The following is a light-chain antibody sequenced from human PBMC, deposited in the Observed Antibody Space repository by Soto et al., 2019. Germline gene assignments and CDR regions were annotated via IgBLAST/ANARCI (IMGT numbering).Light chain of an antibody. V-gene: IGKV1-39*01. Sequence: DIQMTQSPATLSASVGERVTLTFRASQSISSWLAWYQQKPGQAPKLLIYAASSLHSGVPSRFSGSGSGTDFTLTISSLHPEDFATYYCQQCYITGITFGRGTKVDIK. J-gene: IGKJ3*01. CDR3: QQCYITGIT. CDR2: AAS. CDR1: QSISSW.